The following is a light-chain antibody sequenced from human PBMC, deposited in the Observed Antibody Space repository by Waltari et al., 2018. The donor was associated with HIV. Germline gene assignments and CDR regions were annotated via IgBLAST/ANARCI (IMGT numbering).Light chain of an antibody. J-gene: IGLJ2*01. CDR1: HSYKH. V-gene: IGLV2-23*02. CDR3: CSYAGSSTLV. Sequence: QSALTQPASVSGSPGQSITISCTGTHSYKHLSWYHHHPGKAPKLLIYALSERPTGVSNRFSGSKSGNTASLTISGLQAEDEADYYCCSYAGSSTLVFGGGTKLTVL. CDR2: ALS.